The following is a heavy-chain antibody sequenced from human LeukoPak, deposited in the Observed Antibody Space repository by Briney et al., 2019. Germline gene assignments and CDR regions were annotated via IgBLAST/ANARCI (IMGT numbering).Heavy chain of an antibody. CDR2: INHSGST. J-gene: IGHJ4*02. CDR1: GGSFSGYY. Sequence: SETLSLTCPVYGGSFSGYYWSWIRQPPGKGLEWIGEINHSGSTNYNPSLKSRVTISVDTSKNQFSLKLSSVTAADTAVYYCARGPRYYDSSGYNYWGQGTLVTVSS. V-gene: IGHV4-34*01. D-gene: IGHD3-22*01. CDR3: ARGPRYYDSSGYNY.